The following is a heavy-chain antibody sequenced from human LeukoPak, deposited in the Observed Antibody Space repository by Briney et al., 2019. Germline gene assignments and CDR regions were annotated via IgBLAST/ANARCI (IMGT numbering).Heavy chain of an antibody. Sequence: GGSLRLSCAASGFTFSDYYMSWIRQAPGKGLEWVSYISSSSSDIFYAASVKGRFTVSRDNAKNSLHLQMSSLRDEDTAVYYCARGRPGHNFDYWGQGTLVTVSS. CDR3: ARGRPGHNFDY. J-gene: IGHJ4*02. CDR1: GFTFSDYY. V-gene: IGHV3-11*06. CDR2: ISSSSSDI.